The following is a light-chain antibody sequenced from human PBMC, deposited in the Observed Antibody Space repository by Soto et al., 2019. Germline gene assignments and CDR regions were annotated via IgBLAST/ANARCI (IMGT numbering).Light chain of an antibody. J-gene: IGKJ2*01. CDR1: QSVLTW. Sequence: DIQVTQSPATLSASVGDTVSITRRASQSVLTWLAWYQQKPGKAPNLLIYKASRLRDGVPSRFSGSGSGTDFTLTISSLQPDDFASYFCKHYFSYPYAFGQGTKLEI. V-gene: IGKV1-5*03. CDR3: KHYFSYPYA. CDR2: KAS.